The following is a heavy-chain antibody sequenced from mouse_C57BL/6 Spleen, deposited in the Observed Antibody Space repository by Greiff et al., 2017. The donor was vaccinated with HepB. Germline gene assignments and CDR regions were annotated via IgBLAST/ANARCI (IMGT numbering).Heavy chain of an antibody. D-gene: IGHD2-4*01. V-gene: IGHV5-17*01. CDR1: GFTFSDYG. CDR3: ARRDYDYSGWDFDY. Sequence: EVQLQESGGGLVKPGGSLKLSCAASGFTFSDYGMHWVRQAPEKGLEWVAYISSGSSTIYYTDTVKGRFTISRDNAKYTLFLQMTSLRSEDTAMYYCARRDYDYSGWDFDYWGQGTTLTVSS. J-gene: IGHJ2*01. CDR2: ISSGSSTI.